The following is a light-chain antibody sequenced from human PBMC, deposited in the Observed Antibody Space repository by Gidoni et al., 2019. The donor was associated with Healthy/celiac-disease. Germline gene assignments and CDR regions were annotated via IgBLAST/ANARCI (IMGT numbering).Light chain of an antibody. CDR2: DDS. Sequence: SYLLTQPPSVSVAPGQTARITCGGNNIGSKSVHWYQQKPGQAPVLVVYDDSDRPLGIPERFSGSNSGNTATLTISRVEAGDEADYYCQVWDSSSDHPFGGGTKLTVL. J-gene: IGLJ2*01. V-gene: IGLV3-21*02. CDR1: NIGSKS. CDR3: QVWDSSSDHP.